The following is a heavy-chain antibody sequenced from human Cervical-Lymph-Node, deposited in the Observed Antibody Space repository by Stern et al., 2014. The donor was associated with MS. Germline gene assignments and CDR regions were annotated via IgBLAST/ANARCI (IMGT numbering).Heavy chain of an antibody. CDR3: ARDYEDTSMLFDH. CDR2: ISYDGNHK. CDR1: GFTFSSYG. J-gene: IGHJ4*02. D-gene: IGHD2-8*01. V-gene: IGHV3-30*03. Sequence: VQLEESGGAVVQPGRSLRLSCGASGFTFSSYGMHWVRQAQGKGLEWVTVISYDGNHKYYAASVKGRFTISRDNSKNTLHLQMNSVTPDDTAIYYCARDYEDTSMLFDHWGQGTLVTVSS.